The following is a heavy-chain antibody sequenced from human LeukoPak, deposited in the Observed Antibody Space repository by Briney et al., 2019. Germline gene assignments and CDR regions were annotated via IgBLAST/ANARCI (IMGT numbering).Heavy chain of an antibody. CDR2: ISYDGSNK. J-gene: IGHJ4*02. Sequence: GGSLRLSCAASGFTFSSYAMHWVRQAPGKGLEWVAVISYDGSNKYYADSVKGRFTISRDNSKNTLYLQMNSLRAEDTAVYYCARDQIAGTDYWGQGTLVTVSS. CDR1: GFTFSSYA. V-gene: IGHV3-30-3*01. D-gene: IGHD6-13*01. CDR3: ARDQIAGTDY.